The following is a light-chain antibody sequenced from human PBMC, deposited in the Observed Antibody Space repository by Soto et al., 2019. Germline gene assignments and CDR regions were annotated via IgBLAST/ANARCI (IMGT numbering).Light chain of an antibody. CDR1: TSNLGAGYD. J-gene: IGLJ7*01. CDR3: QAYDYTLTASV. CDR2: GNR. Sequence: QSVLTQPPSVSGAPGQRVTLSCTGNTSNLGAGYDVHWYQQLPGAAPKLVIFGNRNRPSGVPERFSGSKSGTSASLAINGLQAEDEADYYCQAYDYTLTASVFGGGTQLTVL. V-gene: IGLV1-40*01.